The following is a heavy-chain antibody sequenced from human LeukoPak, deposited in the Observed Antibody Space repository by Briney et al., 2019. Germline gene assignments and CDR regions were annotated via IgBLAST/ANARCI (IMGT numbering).Heavy chain of an antibody. CDR3: ARDRYGDYASHGLDV. V-gene: IGHV4-31*03. J-gene: IGHJ6*02. CDR1: GGSISGGGYY. Sequence: SETLSLTCTVSGGSISGGGYYWSWIRQHPGKGLEWIGYIYYSGSTYYNPSLKSRVTISVDTSKNQFSLKLSSVTAADTAVYYCARDRYGDYASHGLDVWGQGTTVTVSS. CDR2: IYYSGST. D-gene: IGHD4-17*01.